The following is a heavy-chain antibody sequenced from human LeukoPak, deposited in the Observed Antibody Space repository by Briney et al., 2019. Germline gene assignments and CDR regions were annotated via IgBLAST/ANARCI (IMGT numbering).Heavy chain of an antibody. J-gene: IGHJ4*02. CDR1: GFTFSSYS. V-gene: IGHV3-21*01. Sequence: GGSLRLSCVASGFTFSSYSMNWVRQAPGKGLEWVSSISSSSSYIYYADSVKGRFTISRDNAKNSLYLQMNSLRAEDTAVYYCARDPADFWSGYYSDWGQGTLVTVSS. D-gene: IGHD3-3*01. CDR3: ARDPADFWSGYYSD. CDR2: ISSSSSYI.